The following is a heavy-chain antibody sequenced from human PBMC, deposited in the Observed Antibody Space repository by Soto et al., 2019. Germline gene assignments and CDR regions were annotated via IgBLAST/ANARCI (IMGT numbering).Heavy chain of an antibody. J-gene: IGHJ6*02. CDR3: ATNRDYYYGMDV. CDR2: ISAYNGNT. CDR1: GYTFTSYY. D-gene: IGHD3-10*01. Sequence: GASVKVSCKASGYTFTSYYMHWVRQAPGQGLEWMGWISAYNGNTNYAQKLQGRVTMTEDTSTDTAYMELSSLRSENTAVYYCATNRDYYYGMDVWGQGTTVTVSS. V-gene: IGHV1-18*04.